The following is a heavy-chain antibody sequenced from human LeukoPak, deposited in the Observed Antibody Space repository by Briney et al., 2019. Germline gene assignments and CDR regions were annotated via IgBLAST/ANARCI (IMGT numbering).Heavy chain of an antibody. J-gene: IGHJ4*02. CDR1: GFTFSTYS. V-gene: IGHV3-48*01. Sequence: LTGGSLRLSCAASGFTFSTYSMNWVRQAPGKGLEWVSYISGSSTTIYYADSMKGRFTISRDNAKNSLYLQMNSLRAEDTAVYYCARGSGSGSYWGQGTLVTVSS. D-gene: IGHD3-10*01. CDR3: ARGSGSGSY. CDR2: ISGSSTTI.